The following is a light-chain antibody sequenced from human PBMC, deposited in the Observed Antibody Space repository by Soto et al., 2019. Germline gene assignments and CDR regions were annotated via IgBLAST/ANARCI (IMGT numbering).Light chain of an antibody. CDR3: QQYESSPLT. J-gene: IGKJ4*01. Sequence: EIVLTQSPDTLSSSPGERATLSCRASQSVSSSFLAWYHQKPGQAPRLLIYRASSRATGIPDRFTGSGSGTDFTLTISRLEPEDFAVYYCQQYESSPLTFGGGTKVEIK. V-gene: IGKV3-20*01. CDR2: RAS. CDR1: QSVSSSF.